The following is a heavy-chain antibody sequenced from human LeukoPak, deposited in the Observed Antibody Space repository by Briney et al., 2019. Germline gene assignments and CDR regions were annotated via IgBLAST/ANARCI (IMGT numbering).Heavy chain of an antibody. J-gene: IGHJ4*02. D-gene: IGHD1-26*01. CDR1: GFTFSSYW. Sequence: GQSLRLSCAASGFTFSSYWMSWVRQAPGKGLEWVANIKQDGSEKYYVDSVKGRFTISRDNAKNSLYLQMNSLRAEDTAVYYCARDFAEWELLGYYFDYWGQGTLVTVSS. V-gene: IGHV3-7*01. CDR2: IKQDGSEK. CDR3: ARDFAEWELLGYYFDY.